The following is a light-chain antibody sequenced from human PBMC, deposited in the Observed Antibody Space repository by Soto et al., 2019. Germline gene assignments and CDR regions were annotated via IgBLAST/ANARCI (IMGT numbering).Light chain of an antibody. CDR2: EGS. CDR3: CSYAGSSIWV. V-gene: IGLV2-23*01. CDR1: NNDVGSYNL. J-gene: IGLJ3*02. Sequence: QSALTQPASVSVSPGQSITISCTGTNNDVGSYNLVSWYQQHPGQAPKLMIYEGSKRSSGVSDRLSGSKSGNTASLTISGLQAEDEADYYCCSYAGSSIWVFGGGTKLTVL.